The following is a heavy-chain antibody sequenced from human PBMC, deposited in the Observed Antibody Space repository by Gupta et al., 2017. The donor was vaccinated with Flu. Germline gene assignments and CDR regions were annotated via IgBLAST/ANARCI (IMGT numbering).Heavy chain of an antibody. CDR2: ISGSGGST. Sequence: EVQLLESGGGLVQPGGSLRLSCAASGFTFSSYAMSWVRQAPGKGLEWVSAISGSGGSTYYADSVKGRFTISRDNSKNTLYLQMNSLRAEDTAVYYCAKDQQGGLLWLGDGMDVWGQGTTVTVSS. CDR3: AKDQQGGLLWLGDGMDV. CDR1: GFTFSSYA. J-gene: IGHJ6*02. V-gene: IGHV3-23*01. D-gene: IGHD3-10*01.